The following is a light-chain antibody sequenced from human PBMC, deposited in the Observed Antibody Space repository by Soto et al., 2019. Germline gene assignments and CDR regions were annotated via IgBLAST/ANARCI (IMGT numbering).Light chain of an antibody. Sequence: QSALTQPRSVSGSPGQSVTISCTGTSNDVGGYNYVSWYQQHPGKAPKLMIYDVSKRPSGVPDRFSGSKSGNTASLTISGLQAEDEADYYCCSYAGSYTSYVFGTGTQLTVL. CDR1: SNDVGGYNY. CDR3: CSYAGSYTSYV. J-gene: IGLJ1*01. CDR2: DVS. V-gene: IGLV2-11*01.